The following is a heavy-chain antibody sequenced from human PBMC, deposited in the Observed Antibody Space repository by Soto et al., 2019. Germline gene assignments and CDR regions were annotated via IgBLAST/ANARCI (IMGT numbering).Heavy chain of an antibody. CDR3: ARDPDYDILTGSGRSDFDS. Sequence: GGSLRLSCAASGFSFSSYSMNWVRQAPGKGLEWVSSITSGGSFIHYADSVKGRFTISRDNAEKPLFLQMNSLRHEDTAVYYCARDPDYDILTGSGRSDFDSWGQGTLVTVSS. D-gene: IGHD3-9*01. CDR2: ITSGGSFI. J-gene: IGHJ4*02. CDR1: GFSFSSYS. V-gene: IGHV3-21*01.